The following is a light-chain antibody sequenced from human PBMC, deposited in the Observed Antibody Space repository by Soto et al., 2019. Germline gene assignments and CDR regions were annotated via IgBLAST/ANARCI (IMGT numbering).Light chain of an antibody. V-gene: IGLV2-11*01. Sequence: QSVLTQPHSVSGSPGQSVTISCTGTNGDVGTYDYVSWSQQHPGQAPKVVIYNVRRRPSGVPDRFSVSKSGITASLTISGLQAEDEADYYCCPSGDNFPYVFVTGTKLTVL. CDR3: CPSGDNFPYV. J-gene: IGLJ1*01. CDR1: NGDVGTYDY. CDR2: NVR.